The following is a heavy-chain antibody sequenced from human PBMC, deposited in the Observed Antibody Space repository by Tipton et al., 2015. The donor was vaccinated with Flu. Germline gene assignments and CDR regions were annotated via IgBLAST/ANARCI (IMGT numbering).Heavy chain of an antibody. D-gene: IGHD6-13*01. CDR3: ATAIAAADSR. J-gene: IGHJ4*02. CDR1: GITFSSYW. V-gene: IGHV3-7*03. Sequence: SLRLSCAASGITFSSYWLSWVRQAPGKGLEWVANINQDGSAKYYVDSVKGRFTISRDNAKNSLYLQMNSLRAEDTAVYYCATAIAAADSRWGQGTLVTVSS. CDR2: INQDGSAK.